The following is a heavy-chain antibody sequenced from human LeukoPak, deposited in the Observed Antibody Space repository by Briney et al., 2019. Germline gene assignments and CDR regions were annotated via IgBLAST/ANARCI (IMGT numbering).Heavy chain of an antibody. D-gene: IGHD5-18*01. CDR2: IYPSGST. Sequence: SETLSLTCAVSGGSISSSNWWSWVRQSPGKGLEWIGEIYPSGSTNYNPPLESRVTISIDKSKNQFSLKLTSVTAADTAEYYCARAPLQLAWFDPWGQGTLVTVSS. J-gene: IGHJ5*02. V-gene: IGHV4-4*02. CDR1: GGSISSSNW. CDR3: ARAPLQLAWFDP.